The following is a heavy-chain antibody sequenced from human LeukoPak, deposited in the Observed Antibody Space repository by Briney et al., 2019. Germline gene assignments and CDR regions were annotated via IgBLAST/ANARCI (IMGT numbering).Heavy chain of an antibody. Sequence: GESLKISCKGSGYSFTIYWIGWVRQMPGKGVGWMGLIYPGDSDTRYSPSFQGQVTISADKSISTAYLQWSSLKASDTAMYYCARLRYSSGWSDYWGQGTLVTVSS. D-gene: IGHD6-19*01. CDR3: ARLRYSSGWSDY. CDR2: IYPGDSDT. V-gene: IGHV5-51*01. CDR1: GYSFTIYW. J-gene: IGHJ4*02.